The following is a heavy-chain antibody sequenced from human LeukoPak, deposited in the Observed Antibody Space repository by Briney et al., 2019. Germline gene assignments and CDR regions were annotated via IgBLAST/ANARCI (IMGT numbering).Heavy chain of an antibody. CDR1: GFTFSNAW. J-gene: IGHJ4*02. CDR3: TTTPGYSSGWYDVDY. CDR2: IKSKTDGGTT. V-gene: IGHV3-15*01. Sequence: GGSLRLSCAASGFTFSNAWMSWVRQAPAKGLEWVGRIKSKTDGGTTDYAAPVKGRFTISRDDSKNTLYLQMNSLQTEDTAVYYCTTTPGYSSGWYDVDYWGQGTLVTVSS. D-gene: IGHD6-19*01.